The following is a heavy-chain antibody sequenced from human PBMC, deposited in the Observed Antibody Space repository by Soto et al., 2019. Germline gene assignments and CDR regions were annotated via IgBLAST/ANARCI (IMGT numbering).Heavy chain of an antibody. Sequence: QVQLVQSGAEVKKPGSSVKVSCKASGGTFSSYTISWLRQAPGPGLEWMGRIIPILGIANYAQKFQGRVTITADKSTSRAYMGLSSLRSEDTAVYYCARDRGATAYDYYGMDVWGQGTAVTVSS. D-gene: IGHD1-1*01. V-gene: IGHV1-69*08. CDR2: IIPILGIA. J-gene: IGHJ6*02. CDR1: GGTFSSYT. CDR3: ARDRGATAYDYYGMDV.